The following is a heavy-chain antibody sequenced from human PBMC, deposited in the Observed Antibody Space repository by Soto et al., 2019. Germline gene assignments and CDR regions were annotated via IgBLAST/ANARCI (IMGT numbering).Heavy chain of an antibody. CDR2: INPARGST. CDR3: ARDLAAGDY. D-gene: IGHD6-25*01. J-gene: IGHJ4*02. Sequence: QVQLVQSGAEVKKPGASVKLSCRTSGYTFTHYYIHWVRQAPGQGLEWLAIINPARGSTNYAQDFQGRVTLTMDTSTTTVYMELSGLRAEDTAVFYCARDLAAGDYWGQGTLFTVSS. V-gene: IGHV1-46*01. CDR1: GYTFTHYY.